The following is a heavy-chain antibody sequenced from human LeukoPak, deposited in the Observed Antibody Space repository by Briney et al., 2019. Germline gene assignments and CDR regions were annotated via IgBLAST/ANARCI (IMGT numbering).Heavy chain of an antibody. CDR1: DGSSSSSSYY. V-gene: IGHV4-39*07. J-gene: IGHJ3*02. CDR2: FSYSGST. CDR3: ARDLSGWYAQFDI. D-gene: IGHD6-19*01. Sequence: SETLSLTCSVSDGSSSSSSYYWGRIRQPPGKGLEWIGSFSYSGSTYYNPSLKSRVTISVDTSKNQFSLKLNSVTAADTAVYYCARDLSGWYAQFDIWGQGTMVTVSS.